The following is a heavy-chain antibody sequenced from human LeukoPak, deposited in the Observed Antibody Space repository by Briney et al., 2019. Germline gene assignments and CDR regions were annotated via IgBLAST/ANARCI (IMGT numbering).Heavy chain of an antibody. J-gene: IGHJ3*02. CDR2: IYSGGPT. CDR1: GFTVSLYY. D-gene: IGHD2-8*02. Sequence: GGSLRLSCAASGFTVSLYYMTWVRQAPGKGLEWVSVIYSGGPTYYADSVKGRFTISRDNSKNTVYLQINSLRGEDTAAYFCARGWVVATGGFDMWGQGTMVTVSS. V-gene: IGHV3-53*01. CDR3: ARGWVVATGGFDM.